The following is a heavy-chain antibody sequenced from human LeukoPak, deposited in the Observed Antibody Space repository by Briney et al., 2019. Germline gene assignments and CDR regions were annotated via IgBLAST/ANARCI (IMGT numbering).Heavy chain of an antibody. J-gene: IGHJ6*02. V-gene: IGHV3-11*01. CDR3: ALGTINKDDYFGMDV. CDR1: GFTFSDYY. CDR2: ISNRGDSV. D-gene: IGHD2-8*01. Sequence: GGALRLSCGASGFTFSDYYMTWLRQAPGKGLEGLSYISNRGDSVFYADSVKGRVTVSRDNAKRSLYLQIESLRDDDTAVYHCALGTINKDDYFGMDVWGQGTTVTVSS.